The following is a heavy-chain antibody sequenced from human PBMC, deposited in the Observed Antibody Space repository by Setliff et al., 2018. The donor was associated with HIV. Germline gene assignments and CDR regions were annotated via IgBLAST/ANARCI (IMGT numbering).Heavy chain of an antibody. CDR1: GGSVSSSSYY. J-gene: IGHJ4*02. Sequence: SETLSLTCTVSGGSVSSSSYYWGWIRQPPGKGLEWIGSIYYSGSTYYNPSLKSRVTISVDTSKNQFSLKLSSVTAADTAVYYCARHSEYSSSWYYFDYWGQGTLVTVSS. CDR3: ARHSEYSSSWYYFDY. V-gene: IGHV4-39*01. CDR2: IYYSGST. D-gene: IGHD6-13*01.